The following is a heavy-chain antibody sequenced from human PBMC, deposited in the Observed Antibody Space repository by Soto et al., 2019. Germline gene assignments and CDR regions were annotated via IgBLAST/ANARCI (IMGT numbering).Heavy chain of an antibody. Sequence: EVHLVESGGGLVQPGGSLRLSCATSGFTFRNYWMHWVRQVPGKGLVWVSRINADGTTINYADSVKGRFTISRDNAKNTLYRQMTSLRAEDTAVYYCSGLPYWGQGTMVTVSP. J-gene: IGHJ4*02. D-gene: IGHD6-19*01. CDR1: GFTFRNYW. V-gene: IGHV3-74*01. CDR3: SGLPY. CDR2: INADGTTI.